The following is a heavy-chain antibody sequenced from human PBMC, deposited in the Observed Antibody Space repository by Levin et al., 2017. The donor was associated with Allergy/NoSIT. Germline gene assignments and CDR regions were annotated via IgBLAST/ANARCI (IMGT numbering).Heavy chain of an antibody. J-gene: IGHJ6*02. Sequence: PSETLSLTCSVSGDSITSYHWSWIRQPPGKGLEWIGYIYYNGSTYYNPSLKSRVTISLDTSKTQFSLKLTSVTAADTAVFYFARTRPLPPDGHYGMDVWGQGTTVTVSS. D-gene: IGHD4-17*01. CDR3: ARTRPLPPDGHYGMDV. CDR1: GDSITSYH. CDR2: IYYNGST. V-gene: IGHV4-59*01.